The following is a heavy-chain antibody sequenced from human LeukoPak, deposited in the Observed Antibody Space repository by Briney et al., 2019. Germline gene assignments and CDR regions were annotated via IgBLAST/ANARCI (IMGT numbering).Heavy chain of an antibody. CDR1: GYTFTGYY. CDR2: INPNSGGT. V-gene: IGHV1-2*06. Sequence: ASVKVSCKASGYTFTGYYMHWVRQAPGQGREGMGRINPNSGGTNYAQKFQGRVTMTRDTSISTAYMELSRLSSDDTAVYYCARRRDGYNDEEYFQHWGQGTLVTVSS. D-gene: IGHD5-24*01. CDR3: ARRRDGYNDEEYFQH. J-gene: IGHJ1*01.